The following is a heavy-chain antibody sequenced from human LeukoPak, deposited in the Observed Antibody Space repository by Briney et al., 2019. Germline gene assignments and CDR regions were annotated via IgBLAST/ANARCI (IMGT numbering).Heavy chain of an antibody. CDR1: GDTFNNYI. V-gene: IGHV1-69*05. CDR3: ARVDRHYFYMDV. Sequence: ASVKVSCKASGDTFNNYIITWVRQAPGQGLEWMGGVMPLFNTPNYAQKFQGRITIITDASTHTSYMELRSLRSEDTAVYSCARVDRHYFYMDVWGKGTTVTVSS. CDR2: VMPLFNTP. J-gene: IGHJ6*03.